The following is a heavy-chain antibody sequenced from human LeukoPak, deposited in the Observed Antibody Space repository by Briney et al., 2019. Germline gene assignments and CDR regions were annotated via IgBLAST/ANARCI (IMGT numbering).Heavy chain of an antibody. Sequence: ASVKVSRKASGGTFSNYAISWLRQAPGQGLEWMGGIIPIFGTANYAQKFKGRVTITADKSTSTAYMELSSLRSEDTAVYYCARDGLGGWFDYWGQGTLVTVSS. J-gene: IGHJ4*02. CDR2: IIPIFGTA. D-gene: IGHD6-19*01. CDR1: GGTFSNYA. CDR3: ARDGLGGWFDY. V-gene: IGHV1-69*06.